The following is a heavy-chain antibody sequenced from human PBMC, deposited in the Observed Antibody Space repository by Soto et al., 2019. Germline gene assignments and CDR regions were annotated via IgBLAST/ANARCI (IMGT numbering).Heavy chain of an antibody. J-gene: IGHJ4*02. Sequence: GGSLKPSCAPPGFPFSSNPMTWVRQAPGKGLEWVSAISGSGGSTYYADSVKGRFTISRDNSKNTLYLQMNSLRAEDTAVYYCAKDWSYFDYWGQGTLVTVSS. CDR3: AKDWSYFDY. V-gene: IGHV3-23*01. CDR1: GFPFSSNP. CDR2: ISGSGGST. D-gene: IGHD2-8*02.